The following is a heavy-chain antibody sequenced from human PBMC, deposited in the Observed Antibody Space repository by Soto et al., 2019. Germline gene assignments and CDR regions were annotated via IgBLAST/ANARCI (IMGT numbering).Heavy chain of an antibody. J-gene: IGHJ5*01. CDR3: ARDTGLERSLVPAANWFDP. D-gene: IGHD2-2*01. CDR1: GYTFTSYA. Sequence: ASVKVSCKASGYTFTSYAMHWVRQAPGQRLEWMGWINAGNGNTKYSQKFQGRVTITRDTSASTAYMELSSLRSEDTAVYYCARDTGLERSLVPAANWFDPWGQGTMVTASS. V-gene: IGHV1-3*01. CDR2: INAGNGNT.